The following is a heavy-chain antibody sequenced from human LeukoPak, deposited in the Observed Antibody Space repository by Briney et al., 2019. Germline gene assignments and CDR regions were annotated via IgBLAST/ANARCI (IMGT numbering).Heavy chain of an antibody. CDR2: IYQSGST. V-gene: IGHV4-38-2*02. D-gene: IGHD2-2*01. Sequence: PSETLSLTCTVSGYSISSGYYWGWIRQPPGKGLEWIGSIYQSGSTYYNPSLKSRVTISVDTSKNQFSLKLSSVTAADTAVYYCARGRLVVVPAATLGDAFDIWGQGTMVTVSS. J-gene: IGHJ3*02. CDR3: ARGRLVVVPAATLGDAFDI. CDR1: GYSISSGYY.